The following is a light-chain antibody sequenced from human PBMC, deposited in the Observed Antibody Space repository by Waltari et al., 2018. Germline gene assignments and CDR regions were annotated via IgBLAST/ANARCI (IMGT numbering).Light chain of an antibody. CDR2: WAS. J-gene: IGKJ3*01. V-gene: IGKV4-1*01. CDR3: QQHYTTPFT. Sequence: DIVMTQSPDSLAVSLGERATINGKSSQSVLYSSDNKNYLAWYQQKPGQPPKLLFYWASTRESGVPDRFSGSGSGTDFTLTISSLQAEDVAVYYCQQHYTTPFTFGPGTTVDIK. CDR1: QSVLYSSDNKNY.